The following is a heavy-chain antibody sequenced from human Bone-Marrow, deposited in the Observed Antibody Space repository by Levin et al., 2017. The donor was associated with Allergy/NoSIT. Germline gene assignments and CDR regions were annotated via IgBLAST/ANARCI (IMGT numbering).Heavy chain of an antibody. CDR2: ISYDGSNK. V-gene: IGHV3-30-3*01. Sequence: GGSLRLSCAASGFTFSNYAFHWVRQAPGKGLEWLVVISYDGSNKYYADSVKGRFTISRDNSKNTVYLQMNSLRAEDTALYYCARNFWEYTSGQWGGGDYWGQGTLVTVSS. CDR3: ARNFWEYTSGQWGGGDY. CDR1: GFTFSNYA. J-gene: IGHJ4*02. D-gene: IGHD5-18*01.